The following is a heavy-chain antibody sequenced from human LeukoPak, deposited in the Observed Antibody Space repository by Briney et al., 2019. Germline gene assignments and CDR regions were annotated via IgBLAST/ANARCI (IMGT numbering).Heavy chain of an antibody. CDR2: INPNSGGT. D-gene: IGHD6-13*01. J-gene: IGHJ4*02. CDR3: ARDLIRDRIIKAAAGDY. Sequence: ASVKVSCKASGYTFTGYYTHWVRQAPGQGLEWMGWINPNSGGTNYAQKFQGRVTMTRDTSISTAYMELSRLRSDDTAVYYCARDLIRDRIIKAAAGDYWGQGTLVTVSS. V-gene: IGHV1-2*02. CDR1: GYTFTGYY.